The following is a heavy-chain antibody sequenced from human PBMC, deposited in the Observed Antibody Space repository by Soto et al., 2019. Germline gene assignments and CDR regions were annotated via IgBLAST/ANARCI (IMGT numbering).Heavy chain of an antibody. V-gene: IGHV4-39*01. J-gene: IGHJ6*02. CDR2: IYYSGST. D-gene: IGHD2-15*01. CDR3: ARLNGGNRYYYGMDV. CDR1: GGSISSSSYY. Sequence: SETLSLTCTVSGGSISSSSYYWGWIRQPPGKGLEWIGSIYYSGSTYYNPSLKSRVTISVDTSKNQFSLKLSSVTAADTAVYYCARLNGGNRYYYGMDVWGQGTTVTVSS.